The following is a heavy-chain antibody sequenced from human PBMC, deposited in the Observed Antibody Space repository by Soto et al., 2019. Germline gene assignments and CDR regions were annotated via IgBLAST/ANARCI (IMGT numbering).Heavy chain of an antibody. D-gene: IGHD3-3*01. J-gene: IGHJ4*02. CDR1: GGSISSGDYY. CDR2: VYYTGTT. V-gene: IGHV4-61*08. Sequence: KTSETLSLTCTVSGGSISSGDYYWSWIRRPPGKGLEWVGYVYYTGTTMYNPSLKSRLTISVDRSKNQVSLNLTSVTAADTAVYFCARLGGYYQALDHWSQGTLVTVSS. CDR3: ARLGGYYQALDH.